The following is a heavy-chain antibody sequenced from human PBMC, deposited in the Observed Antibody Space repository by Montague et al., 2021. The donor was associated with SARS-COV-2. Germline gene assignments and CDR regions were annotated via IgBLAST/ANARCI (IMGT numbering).Heavy chain of an antibody. CDR1: GFTFSTYW. CDR3: ARSNLHDYADY. CDR2: INPDGDAT. J-gene: IGHJ4*02. D-gene: IGHD4/OR15-4a*01. V-gene: IGHV3-74*01. Sequence: SLRLSCAASGFTFSTYWMYWIRQAPGKGLAWVSRINPDGDATTYADSVKGRFTISRDNSKNILYLQMNSLRGEDTAVYYCARSNLHDYADYWGRGNLVTVSS.